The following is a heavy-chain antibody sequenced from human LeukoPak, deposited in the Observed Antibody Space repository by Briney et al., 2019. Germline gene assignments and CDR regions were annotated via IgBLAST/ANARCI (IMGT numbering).Heavy chain of an antibody. J-gene: IGHJ6*03. Sequence: PGGSLRLSCAASGFTFSSYSMNWVRQAPGKGLEWVSSISSSSSYIYYADSVKGRFTISRDNAKNSLYLQMNSLRAEDTAVYYCARDSSGWYWRNYYYYYMDVWGKGTTVTVSS. CDR1: GFTFSSYS. CDR2: ISSSSSYI. V-gene: IGHV3-21*01. CDR3: ARDSSGWYWRNYYYYYMDV. D-gene: IGHD6-19*01.